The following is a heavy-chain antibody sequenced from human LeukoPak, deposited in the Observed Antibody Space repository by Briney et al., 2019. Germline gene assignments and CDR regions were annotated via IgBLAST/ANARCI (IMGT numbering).Heavy chain of an antibody. J-gene: IGHJ4*02. Sequence: GGSLRLSCAASGFTVSSNYMSWVRQAPGKGLEWVSGISGRGASKYYADSVKGRFTISRDNAKNSLYLQMNSLRAEDTAVYYCARDSALAQAVMFDYWGQGTLVTVSS. CDR2: ISGRGASK. D-gene: IGHD6-19*01. V-gene: IGHV3-23*01. CDR1: GFTVSSNY. CDR3: ARDSALAQAVMFDY.